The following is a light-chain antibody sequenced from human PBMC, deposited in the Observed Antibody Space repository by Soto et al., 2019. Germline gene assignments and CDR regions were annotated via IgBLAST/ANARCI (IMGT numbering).Light chain of an antibody. CDR3: QKYSSVPV. CDR1: QGIRNY. V-gene: IGKV1-27*01. Sequence: DIQMTQSPTSLSASVGDRVTITCRASQGIRNYVAWYQQIPGKAPKLLIYAASTLQSGVPSRFSGSGSGTDFPLTLNGLQPEDVAAYFCQKYSSVPVFGPGTKVEIK. CDR2: AAS. J-gene: IGKJ3*01.